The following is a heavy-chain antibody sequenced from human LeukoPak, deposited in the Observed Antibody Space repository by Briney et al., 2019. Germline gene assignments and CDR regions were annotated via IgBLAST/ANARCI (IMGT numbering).Heavy chain of an antibody. Sequence: GESLKISCQGSGYSFPNYWIGWVRQMPGKGLEWMGIIYPGDSDDRYSPSFQGQVTISVDKSISTTYLQWSSLKASDTAIYYCARQSYGDWGFVDSWGQGTLVTVSS. J-gene: IGHJ4*02. CDR1: GYSFPNYW. CDR3: ARQSYGDWGFVDS. D-gene: IGHD4-17*01. CDR2: IYPGDSDD. V-gene: IGHV5-51*01.